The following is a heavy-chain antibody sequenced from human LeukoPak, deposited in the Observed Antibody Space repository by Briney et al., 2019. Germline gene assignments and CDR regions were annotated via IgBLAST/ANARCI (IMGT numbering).Heavy chain of an antibody. Sequence: KTSETLSLTCTVSVGSISSGSYYWSWIRQPAGKGLEWIGRIYTSGSTNYNPSLKSRVTISVDTSKTQFSLKLSSVTAADTAVYYCARGHYDFWSGYYMETYHNWFDPWGQGTLVTVSS. CDR3: ARGHYDFWSGYYMETYHNWFDP. D-gene: IGHD3-3*01. CDR2: IYTSGST. CDR1: VGSISSGSYY. V-gene: IGHV4-61*02. J-gene: IGHJ5*02.